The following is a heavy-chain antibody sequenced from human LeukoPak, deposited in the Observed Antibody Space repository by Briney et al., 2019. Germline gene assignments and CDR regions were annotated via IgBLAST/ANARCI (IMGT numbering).Heavy chain of an antibody. CDR2: INTHGIFT. CDR1: GFMFSHYW. J-gene: IGHJ4*01. Sequence: GGSLRLSCAASGFMFSHYWRYWVRQAPGKGLVWVSRINTHGIFTTYADSMKGRFTVSRDNAKDTLYLQMPSLRAEDTAVYYCARERIRFSASDCPVDLEQWGQGTLVTVSS. CDR3: ARERIRFSASDCPVDLEQ. D-gene: IGHD3-3*01. V-gene: IGHV3-74*03.